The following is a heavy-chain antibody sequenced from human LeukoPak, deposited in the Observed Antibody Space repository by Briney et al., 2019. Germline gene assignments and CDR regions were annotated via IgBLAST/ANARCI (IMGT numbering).Heavy chain of an antibody. J-gene: IGHJ3*02. D-gene: IGHD3-22*01. CDR1: GFTFSSYG. CDR3: AKDPGSRVVVVITYAFDI. V-gene: IGHV3-30*02. CDR2: IRYDGSNK. Sequence: GGSLRLSCAASGFTFSSYGMHWVRQAPGKGLEWVAFIRYDGSNKYYADSVKGRFTISRDNSKNTLYLQMNSLRAEDTAVYYCAKDPGSRVVVVITYAFDIWGQGTMVTVSS.